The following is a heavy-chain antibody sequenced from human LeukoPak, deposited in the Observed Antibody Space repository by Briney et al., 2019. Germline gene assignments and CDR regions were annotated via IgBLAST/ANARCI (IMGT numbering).Heavy chain of an antibody. CDR3: ARLSANSSAYFFDY. D-gene: IGHD3-22*01. Sequence: GGSLRLSCAASVFTFGSNYMSWVRQAPGKGLEWVSIIYRGGSTNYADSVKGRFTISRDTSKNTLYLQMNSLRAEDTAVYYCARLSANSSAYFFDYWGQGTLVTVSS. CDR1: VFTFGSNY. J-gene: IGHJ4*02. CDR2: IYRGGST. V-gene: IGHV3-66*04.